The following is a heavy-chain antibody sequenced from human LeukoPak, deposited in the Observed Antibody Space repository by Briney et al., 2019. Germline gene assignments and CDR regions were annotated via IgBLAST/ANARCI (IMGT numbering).Heavy chain of an antibody. J-gene: IGHJ4*02. D-gene: IGHD6-13*01. CDR2: ICYSGA. V-gene: IGHV4-39*01. CDR3: ARHVSTAAPAAAAGGFDF. CDR1: GDSISSNTYC. Sequence: SETLSLTCSVSGDSISSNTYCWGWIRQPPGKGLEWIATICYSGAYYNPSLISRVTMSVDSSKNQFSLRLSSVTAADTAVYYCARHVSTAAPAAAAGGFDFWGQGTLVTVSS.